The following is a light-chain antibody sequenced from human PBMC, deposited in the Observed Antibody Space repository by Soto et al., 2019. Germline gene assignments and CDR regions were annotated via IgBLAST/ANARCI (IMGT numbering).Light chain of an antibody. CDR3: QQRSNWPPMYT. CDR1: QSVSSY. CDR2: DAS. V-gene: IGKV3-11*01. J-gene: IGKJ2*01. Sequence: EIVLTQSPATLSLSPGERATLSCRASQSVSSYLAWSQQKPGQAPRLLIYDASNRATGIPARFSGSGSGTDFALTISSLKPEDVAVYYCQQRSNWPPMYTFGRGTKLEIK.